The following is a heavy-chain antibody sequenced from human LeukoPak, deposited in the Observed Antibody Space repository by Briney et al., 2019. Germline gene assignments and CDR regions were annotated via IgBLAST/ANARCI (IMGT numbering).Heavy chain of an antibody. CDR1: GFTFSNYW. V-gene: IGHV3-7*01. CDR3: AREKYYYYYMDV. J-gene: IGHJ6*03. Sequence: GGSLRLSCAASGFTFSNYWMSWVRQAPGKGLEWVASIKQDGRQKYYVDSVKGRFTISRDNAKNSLYLQMNSLRAEDTAVYYGAREKYYYYYMDVWGKGTTVTISS. CDR2: IKQDGRQK.